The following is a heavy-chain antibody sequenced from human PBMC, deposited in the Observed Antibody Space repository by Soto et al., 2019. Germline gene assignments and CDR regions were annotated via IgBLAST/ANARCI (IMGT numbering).Heavy chain of an antibody. CDR1: SFSSYY. D-gene: IGHD2-21*01. CDR3: ARDGDGYNFGAFDI. Sequence: SFSSYYRCWICQPPGKNLDWIGYVYYSGSTNYTLSLKSRDTISLDTSKNQFSLKLSSVTAADTAVYYCARDGDGYNFGAFDIWGQGTMVTV. J-gene: IGHJ3*02. V-gene: IGHV4-59*01. CDR2: VYYSGST.